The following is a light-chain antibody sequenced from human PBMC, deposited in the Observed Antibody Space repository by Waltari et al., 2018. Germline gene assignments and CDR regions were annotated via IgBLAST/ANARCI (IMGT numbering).Light chain of an antibody. CDR3: QQFNNYPLT. J-gene: IGKJ4*01. Sequence: AIQLTQSPSSLSASVGDRVTITCRASQGIGSDLAWYQQKSGKAPNLLIDDAANLQSGVPSRFSGSGSGTNFTLTISSLQPEDFATYYCQQFNNYPLTFGGGTKVEI. CDR2: DAA. V-gene: IGKV1D-13*01. CDR1: QGIGSD.